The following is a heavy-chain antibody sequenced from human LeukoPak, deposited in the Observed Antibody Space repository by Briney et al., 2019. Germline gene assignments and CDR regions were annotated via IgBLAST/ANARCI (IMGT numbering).Heavy chain of an antibody. Sequence: GGSLRLSCAASGFTFSSYSMNWVRQAPGKGLEWVSYISSSSSTIYYADSVKGRFTISRDNAKNSLYLQMNSLRAEDTAVYYCARVDQTDSYAFDIWGQGTMVTVSS. CDR3: ARVDQTDSYAFDI. D-gene: IGHD1-1*01. J-gene: IGHJ3*02. CDR1: GFTFSSYS. CDR2: ISSSSSTI. V-gene: IGHV3-48*01.